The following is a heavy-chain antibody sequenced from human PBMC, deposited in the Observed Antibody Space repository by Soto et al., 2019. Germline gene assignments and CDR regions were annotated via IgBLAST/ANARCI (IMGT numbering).Heavy chain of an antibody. J-gene: IGHJ4*02. CDR1: GYTFTAYA. V-gene: IGHV1-3*05. D-gene: IGHD3-16*02. CDR2: INPGNTNT. CDR3: ARSAISPYGGLIGPFDY. Sequence: QVQLVQSGGEEKKPGASVKLSCEASGYTFTAYAIHWLRQAPGQRLEWMAWINPGNTNTKYSQKFLGRVSIARDTTAGTAYLELGSLRSGDTAVYYCARSAISPYGGLIGPFDYWGQGNLVTVSS.